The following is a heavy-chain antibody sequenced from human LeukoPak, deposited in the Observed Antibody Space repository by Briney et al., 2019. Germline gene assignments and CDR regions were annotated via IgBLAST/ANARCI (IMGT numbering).Heavy chain of an antibody. CDR3: ARHVPMGGLAVAGLYY. J-gene: IGHJ4*02. Sequence: GGSLRLSCAASGFIFRIFAMNWVRQAPGKGLEWVSYISSSGAAIYYADSVKGRFTISRDNAKSSLFMQMNSLRAEDTAVYYCARHVPMGGLAVAGLYYWGQGTLVTVSS. CDR1: GFIFRIFA. D-gene: IGHD6-19*01. CDR2: ISSSGAAI. V-gene: IGHV3-48*01.